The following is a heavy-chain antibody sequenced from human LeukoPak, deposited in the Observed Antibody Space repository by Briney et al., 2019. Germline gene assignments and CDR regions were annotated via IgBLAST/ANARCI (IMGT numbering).Heavy chain of an antibody. Sequence: SETLSLTCTLAGVSISSSNSCWGWLRQPPEKGLEWIGSIYYSGNTYYNASLKSQVSISIDTSKNQFSLRLTSVTAADTAVYYCARQTGSGLFILPGGQGTLVTVSS. CDR3: ARQTGSGLFILP. D-gene: IGHD3/OR15-3a*01. CDR1: GVSISSSNSC. CDR2: IYYSGNT. J-gene: IGHJ4*02. V-gene: IGHV4-39*01.